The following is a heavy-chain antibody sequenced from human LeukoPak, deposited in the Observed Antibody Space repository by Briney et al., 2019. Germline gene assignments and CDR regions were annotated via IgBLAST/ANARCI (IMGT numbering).Heavy chain of an antibody. D-gene: IGHD2-8*01. Sequence: SETLSLTCAVYGGSFSGYYWSWIRQPPGKGLEWIGEINHSGSTNYNPSLKSRVTISVDTSKNQFSLKLSSVTAADTAVYYCARGSGDIVLMVYASDAFDIWGQGTMVTVSS. CDR2: INHSGST. V-gene: IGHV4-34*01. CDR1: GGSFSGYY. J-gene: IGHJ3*02. CDR3: ARGSGDIVLMVYASDAFDI.